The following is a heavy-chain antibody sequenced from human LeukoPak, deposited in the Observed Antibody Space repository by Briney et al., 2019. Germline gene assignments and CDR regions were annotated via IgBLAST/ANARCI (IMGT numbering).Heavy chain of an antibody. V-gene: IGHV3-48*01. CDR1: GFTFSSYS. CDR3: ARGNYYDSSGYYVDY. D-gene: IGHD3-22*01. J-gene: IGHJ4*02. Sequence: PGGSLRLSCAAPGFTFSSYSMNWVRQAPGKGLEWVSYISSSSSTIYYADSVKGRFTISRDNAKNSLYLQMNSLRAEDTAVYYCARGNYYDSSGYYVDYWGQGTLVTVSS. CDR2: ISSSSSTI.